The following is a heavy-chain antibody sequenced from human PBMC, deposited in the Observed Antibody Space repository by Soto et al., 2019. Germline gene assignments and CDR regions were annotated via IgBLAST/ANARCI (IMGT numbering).Heavy chain of an antibody. CDR1: GFSFSNAW. J-gene: IGHJ4*02. CDR2: IESKSDGGTK. CDR3: ATYSAAPGTS. Sequence: DVQLVESGGGLVKPGGSLRLSCAASGFSFSNAWMNWVRQAPGKGLEWVGRIESKSDGGTKDYAAPVKGRFSISRDDSKNTLYLQMNSLKSEDTAIYYCATYSAAPGTSWGQGTLVTVSS. V-gene: IGHV3-15*07. D-gene: IGHD6-13*01.